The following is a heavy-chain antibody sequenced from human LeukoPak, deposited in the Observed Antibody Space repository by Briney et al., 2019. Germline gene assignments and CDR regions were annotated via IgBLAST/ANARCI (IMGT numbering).Heavy chain of an antibody. J-gene: IGHJ4*02. CDR2: IYSDGST. CDR3: ARVPLYDSSGYSLDY. V-gene: IGHV3-53*01. Sequence: PGGSLRLSCAASGFTVSSNYMSWVRQAPGKGLEWVSIIYSDGSTYYADSVRGRFSISRDNSKNTLYLQMNSLRVEDTAVYYCARVPLYDSSGYSLDYWGQGTLVTVSS. D-gene: IGHD3-22*01. CDR1: GFTVSSNY.